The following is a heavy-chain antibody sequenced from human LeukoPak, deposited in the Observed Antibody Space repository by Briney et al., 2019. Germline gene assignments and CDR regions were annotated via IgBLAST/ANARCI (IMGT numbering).Heavy chain of an antibody. V-gene: IGHV4-39*07. CDR3: ARGDIAAAGIDY. J-gene: IGHJ4*02. Sequence: PSETLSLTCTVSGGSISSSSYYWGWIRQPPGKGLEWIGSIYYSGSTYYNPPLKSRVNISVDTSKNQFSLKLSSVTAADTAVYYCARGDIAAAGIDYWGQGTLVTVSS. CDR1: GGSISSSSYY. D-gene: IGHD6-13*01. CDR2: IYYSGST.